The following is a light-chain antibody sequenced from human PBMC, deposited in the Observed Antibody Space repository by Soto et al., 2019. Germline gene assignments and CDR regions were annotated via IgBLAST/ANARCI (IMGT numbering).Light chain of an antibody. J-gene: IGKJ1*01. CDR3: QKSHKIPST. CDR1: QGISSY. V-gene: IGKV1-8*01. Sequence: AIRMTQSPSSFSSSTGDSVTITCRASQGISSYLNWYQQKSGKAPKLLIYAESTLESGVPSRFSGGGSGTDLNLTVNGLQTEDSATYYCQKSHKIPSTCGQGTRVDIK. CDR2: AES.